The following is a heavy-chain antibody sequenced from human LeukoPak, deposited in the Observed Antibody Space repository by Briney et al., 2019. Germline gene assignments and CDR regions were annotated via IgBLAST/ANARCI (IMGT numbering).Heavy chain of an antibody. Sequence: GGSLRLSCAASGFTFSSYAMSWVRQAPGKGLEWVSAISGSGGSTYYADSVKGRFTISRDNSKNTLYLQMNSLRAEDTAVYYCAKCITRYHSNYPLVFGYWGQGTLVTVSS. CDR2: ISGSGGST. J-gene: IGHJ4*02. V-gene: IGHV3-23*01. CDR3: AKCITRYHSNYPLVFGY. D-gene: IGHD4-11*01. CDR1: GFTFSSYA.